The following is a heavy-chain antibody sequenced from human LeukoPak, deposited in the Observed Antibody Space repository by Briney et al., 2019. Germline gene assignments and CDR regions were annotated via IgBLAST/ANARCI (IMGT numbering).Heavy chain of an antibody. CDR1: GGTFSSYA. CDR2: IIPIFGTA. CDR3: ARVRYYDSSGYYSFDY. V-gene: IGHV1-69*13. Sequence: GASVKVSCKASGGTFSSYAISWVRQAPGQGLEWMGGIIPIFGTANYAQKFQGKVTITADESTSTAYMELSSLRSEDTAVYYCARVRYYDSSGYYSFDYWGQGTLVTVSS. J-gene: IGHJ4*02. D-gene: IGHD3-22*01.